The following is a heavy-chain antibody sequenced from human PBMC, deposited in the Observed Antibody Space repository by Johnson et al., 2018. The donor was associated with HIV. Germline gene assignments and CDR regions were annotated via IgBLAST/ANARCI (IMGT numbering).Heavy chain of an antibody. V-gene: IGHV3-33*06. CDR3: AKDEWGSSWTNDAFDI. D-gene: IGHD6-13*01. CDR1: GFTFSTYG. J-gene: IGHJ3*02. CDR2: MWYDGSNK. Sequence: QVQLVESGGGVVQPGRSLRLSCAASGFTFSTYGMHWVRQAPGKGLEWVAVMWYDGSNKYYADSVKGRFTISRDNSKKTLYLQMNSLRAEDTAVYYCAKDEWGSSWTNDAFDIWGQGTMVTVSS.